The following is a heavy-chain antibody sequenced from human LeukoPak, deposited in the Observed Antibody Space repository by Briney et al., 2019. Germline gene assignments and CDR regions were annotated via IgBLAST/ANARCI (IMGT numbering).Heavy chain of an antibody. CDR2: IYTSGST. J-gene: IGHJ3*02. Sequence: PSQTLSLTCTVSGGSINSGSYYWSWIRQPAGKGLEWIGRIYTSGSTNYNPSLKSRVTISVDTSKNQFSLKLSSVTAADTAVYYCARAPRGYSSSWYSGVPLDAFDIWGQGTMVTVSS. V-gene: IGHV4-61*02. D-gene: IGHD6-13*01. CDR3: ARAPRGYSSSWYSGVPLDAFDI. CDR1: GGSINSGSYY.